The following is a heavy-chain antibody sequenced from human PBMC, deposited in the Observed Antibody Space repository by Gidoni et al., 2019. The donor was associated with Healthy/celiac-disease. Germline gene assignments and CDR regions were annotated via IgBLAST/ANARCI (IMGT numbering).Heavy chain of an antibody. CDR2: INHSGST. CDR3: ARVAPASWYYYYYGMDV. Sequence: QVQLQQWGAGLLKPSETLSLTCAVYGGSFSGYYWSWIRQPPGKGLEWIGEINHSGSTNYNPSLKSRVTISVDTSKNQFSLKLSSVTAADTAVYYCARVAPASWYYYYYGMDVWGQGTTVTVSS. J-gene: IGHJ6*02. D-gene: IGHD6-13*01. V-gene: IGHV4-34*01. CDR1: GGSFSGYY.